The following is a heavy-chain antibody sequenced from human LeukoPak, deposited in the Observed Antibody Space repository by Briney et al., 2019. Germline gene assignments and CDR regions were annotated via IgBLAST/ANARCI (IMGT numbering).Heavy chain of an antibody. D-gene: IGHD1-1*01. CDR3: ARVSWFPGTSYYYMDV. CDR2: IYYSGTT. V-gene: IGHV4-59*01. Sequence: SETLSLTCTVSGGSISIYYWSWSRQPPGKGLEWIGYIYYSGTTNYNPSLKSRVTISVDTSKNQFSLKLSSVTAADTAVYYCARVSWFPGTSYYYMDVWGKGTTVTVSS. J-gene: IGHJ6*03. CDR1: GGSISIYY.